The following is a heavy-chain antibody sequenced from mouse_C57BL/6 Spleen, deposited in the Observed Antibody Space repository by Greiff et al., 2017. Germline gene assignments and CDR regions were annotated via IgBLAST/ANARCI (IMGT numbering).Heavy chain of an antibody. CDR1: GYAFSSSW. D-gene: IGHD3-2*02. CDR3: ARDSSGYWFAY. CDR2: IYPGDGDT. Sequence: QVQLQQSGPELVKPGASVKISCKASGYAFSSSWMNWVKQRPGKGLEGIGRIYPGDGDTNYNGKFKGKATLTADKSSSTAYMQLSSLTSEDSAVYFCARDSSGYWFAYWGQGTLVTVSA. J-gene: IGHJ3*01. V-gene: IGHV1-82*01.